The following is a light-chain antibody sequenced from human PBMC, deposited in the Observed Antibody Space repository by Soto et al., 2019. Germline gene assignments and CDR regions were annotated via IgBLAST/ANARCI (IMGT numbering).Light chain of an antibody. CDR1: QTISSW. Sequence: HSTLSVSVGDRFTIPCRASQTISSWLAWYQQKPGKAPKLLIYKASTLKSGVPSRFSGSGSGTEFTLTISSLQPDDFATYFCQQYSTYSWTFGQGTKVDIK. V-gene: IGKV1-5*03. CDR2: KAS. CDR3: QQYSTYSWT. J-gene: IGKJ1*01.